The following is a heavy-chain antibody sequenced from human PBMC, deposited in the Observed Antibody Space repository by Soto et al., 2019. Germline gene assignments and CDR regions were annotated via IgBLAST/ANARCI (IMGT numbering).Heavy chain of an antibody. D-gene: IGHD6-19*01. Sequence: PGGSLRLSCAASGFTFSSYWMRWVRQAPGKGLEWVANIKQDGSEKYYVDSVKGRFTISRDNAKNSLYLQMNSLRAEDTAVYYCARDVAGFTDAFDIWGQGTMVTVSS. J-gene: IGHJ3*02. CDR2: IKQDGSEK. CDR1: GFTFSSYW. V-gene: IGHV3-7*01. CDR3: ARDVAGFTDAFDI.